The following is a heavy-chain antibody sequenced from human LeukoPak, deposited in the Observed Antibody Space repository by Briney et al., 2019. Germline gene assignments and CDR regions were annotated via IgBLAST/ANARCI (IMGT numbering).Heavy chain of an antibody. CDR1: GGSISSYY. V-gene: IGHV4-4*07. CDR2: IYTSGST. Sequence: SETLSLTCTVSGGSISSYYWSWLRQPAGKGLEWIGRIYTSGSTNYNPSLKSRVTLSVDTSKHQFSLKPSSVTAADTAVYYCARDLERWSTHWYFDLWGRGTLVTVSS. J-gene: IGHJ2*01. CDR3: ARDLERWSTHWYFDL. D-gene: IGHD1-1*01.